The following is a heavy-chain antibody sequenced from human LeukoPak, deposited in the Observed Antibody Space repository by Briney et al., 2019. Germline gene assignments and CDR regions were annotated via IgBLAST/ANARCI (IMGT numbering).Heavy chain of an antibody. CDR3: ARHPIAAGGAYNWFDP. D-gene: IGHD6-13*01. CDR1: GYSFTSHW. CDR2: IYPRDSNT. Sequence: GESLKISCKGSGCGSGYSFTSHWIAWVRQMPGKGLEWMGIIYPRDSNTIYSPSFQGQVTISVDTSINTACLQWISLKASDTAMYYCARHPIAAGGAYNWFDPWGQGTLVTVSS. V-gene: IGHV5-51*01. J-gene: IGHJ5*02.